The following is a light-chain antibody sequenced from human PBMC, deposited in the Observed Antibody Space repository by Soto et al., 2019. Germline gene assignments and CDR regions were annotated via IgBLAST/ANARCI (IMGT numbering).Light chain of an antibody. J-gene: IGKJ1*01. CDR3: QQDGSSPQWT. CDR2: GAA. V-gene: IGKV3-20*01. Sequence: EIVLTQSPGTLSLSPGERATLSCRASQSVSSSYLAWYQQKPGQAPRLLIYGAASRATGIPDSFSGSGSGTDVTLTISRLEPEDFAVYYCQQDGSSPQWTFGQGTKVEIK. CDR1: QSVSSSY.